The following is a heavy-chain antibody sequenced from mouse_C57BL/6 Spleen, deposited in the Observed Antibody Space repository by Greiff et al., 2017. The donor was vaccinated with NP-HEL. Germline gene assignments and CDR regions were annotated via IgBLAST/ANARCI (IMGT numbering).Heavy chain of an antibody. CDR1: GYTFTSYW. V-gene: IGHV1-53*01. CDR2: INPSNGGT. CDR3: ARSRDYYGSSPYYFDD. J-gene: IGHJ2*01. D-gene: IGHD1-1*01. Sequence: VQLQQPGTELVKPGASVKLSCKASGYTFTSYWMHWVKQRPGQGLEWIGNINPSNGGTNYNEKFKSKATLTVDKSSSTAYMQLSSLTSEDSAVYYCARSRDYYGSSPYYFDDWGQGTTLTVSS.